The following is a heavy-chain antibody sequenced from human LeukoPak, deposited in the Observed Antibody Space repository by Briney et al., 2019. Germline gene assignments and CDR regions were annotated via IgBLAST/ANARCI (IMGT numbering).Heavy chain of an antibody. CDR2: IYYSGST. D-gene: IGHD6-19*01. CDR3: ASLDTVAGYGMDV. V-gene: IGHV4-59*08. Sequence: SETLSLTCTVSGGSISSYYWSWIRQPPGKGLEWIGCIYYSGSTNYNPSLKSRVTISVDTSKNQFSLKLSSVTAADTAVYYCASLDTVAGYGMDVWGQGTTVTVSS. CDR1: GGSISSYY. J-gene: IGHJ6*02.